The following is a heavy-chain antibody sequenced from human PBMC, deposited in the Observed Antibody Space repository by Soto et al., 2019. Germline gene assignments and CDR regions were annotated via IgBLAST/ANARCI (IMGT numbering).Heavy chain of an antibody. D-gene: IGHD1-26*01. V-gene: IGHV3-23*01. CDR1: GFPFSTSA. CDR2: ISASSDAA. J-gene: IGHJ6*02. CDR3: AKYSGSYPVYNGLSL. Sequence: EVQLLESGGGLVQPGGSLRLSCAASGFPFSTSAMNWVRQAPGKGLEWVSIISASSDAAYYAESVKGRFASSRDNSKNTLYLQMNSLIDEDTAGYYCAKYSGSYPVYNGLSLWGQGTTVTVS.